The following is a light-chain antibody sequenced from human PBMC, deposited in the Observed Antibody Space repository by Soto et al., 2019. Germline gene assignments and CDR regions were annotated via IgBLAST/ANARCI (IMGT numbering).Light chain of an antibody. J-gene: IGKJ2*01. Sequence: DIQMTQSPSTLSVSVGDRVTITCRASQSFSTWLAWYQQKPGKAPKLLIYRTSTLKNGVPSRFSGSGSGTEITLPITRLPPDDFATYYCQEYSRYPYTFGQGTKLEIK. CDR2: RTS. CDR1: QSFSTW. V-gene: IGKV1-5*03. CDR3: QEYSRYPYT.